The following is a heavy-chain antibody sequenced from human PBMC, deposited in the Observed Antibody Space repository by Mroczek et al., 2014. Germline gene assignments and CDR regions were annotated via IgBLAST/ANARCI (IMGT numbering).Heavy chain of an antibody. J-gene: IGHJ4*02. CDR2: ISYDGSNK. CDR3: AKETIAVAGSFDY. CDR1: GFTFSSYG. D-gene: IGHD6-19*01. V-gene: IGHV3-30*18. Sequence: QLVQSGGGVVQPGRSLRLSCAASGFTFSSYGMHWVRQAPGKGLEWVAVISYDGSNKYYADSVKGRFTISRDNSKNTLYLQMNSLRAEDTAVYYCAKETIAVAGSFDYWGQGTLVTVSS.